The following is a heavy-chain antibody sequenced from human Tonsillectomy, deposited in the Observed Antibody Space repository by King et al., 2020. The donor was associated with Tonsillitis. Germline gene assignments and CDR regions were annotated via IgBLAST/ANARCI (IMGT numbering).Heavy chain of an antibody. CDR2: IKQDGSEK. V-gene: IGHV3-7*01. D-gene: IGHD3-3*01. CDR3: ARGQSDFWSGDDAPSSYYYAMDV. CDR1: GFIFSSYW. Sequence: VQLVESGGGLVQPGGSLRLSCAASGFIFSSYWMSWVRQAPGKGLKWVANIKQDGSEKYYVDSVKGRFTISRDNAKNSLSLQMNSLRVEDTAVYYCARGQSDFWSGDDAPSSYYYAMDVWDQGTAVTVSS. J-gene: IGHJ6*02.